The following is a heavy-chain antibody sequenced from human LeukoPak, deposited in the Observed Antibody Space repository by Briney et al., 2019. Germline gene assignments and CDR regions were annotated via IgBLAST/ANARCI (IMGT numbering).Heavy chain of an antibody. V-gene: IGHV3-21*01. CDR1: GFTFSSYS. CDR2: ISSSGSYK. Sequence: PGGTLRLSCAASGFTFSSYSMNWVRQAPGKGLEWVSSISSSGSYKYYADSMQGRFTISRDNSKNSLFLQMNSLRAEDTAVYYCARGLYPDYYVSSGSSPPEHWGQGTLVTVSS. CDR3: ARGLYPDYYVSSGSSPPEH. J-gene: IGHJ1*01. D-gene: IGHD3-22*01.